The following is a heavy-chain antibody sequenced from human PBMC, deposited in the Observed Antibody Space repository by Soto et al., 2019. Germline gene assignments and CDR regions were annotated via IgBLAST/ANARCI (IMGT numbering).Heavy chain of an antibody. CDR2: IYYSGST. V-gene: IGHV4-39*01. J-gene: IGHJ5*02. D-gene: IGHD6-19*01. Sequence: SETLSLTCSVSGGSISSSSYFWGWVRQPPGKGLEWIGSIYYSGSTYYNPSLRSRVTISVDTSKNQFSLKLSSVTAADTAVFYCARHYSSGSRNWFDPWGQGTLVTVSS. CDR1: GGSISSSSYF. CDR3: ARHYSSGSRNWFDP.